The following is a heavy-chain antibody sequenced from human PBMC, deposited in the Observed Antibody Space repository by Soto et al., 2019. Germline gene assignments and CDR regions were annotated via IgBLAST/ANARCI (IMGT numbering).Heavy chain of an antibody. V-gene: IGHV4-34*01. CDR2: INDSGRT. J-gene: IGHJ4*02. D-gene: IGHD2-8*01. CDR1: GGSVSGNY. Sequence: SETLSLTCAVFGGSVSGNYWSWIRQSPGKGLEWIGEINDSGRTSYNPSLKSRVTISVDTSKNQISLKVNSVTAADTAVYYCARTEWSFENWGQGTRVTVSS. CDR3: ARTEWSFEN.